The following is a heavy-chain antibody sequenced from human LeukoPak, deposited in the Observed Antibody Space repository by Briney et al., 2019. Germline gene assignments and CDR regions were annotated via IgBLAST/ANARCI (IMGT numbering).Heavy chain of an antibody. CDR3: TRDYEVALDY. D-gene: IGHD5-12*01. J-gene: IGHJ4*02. Sequence: GGPLRLSCTASGFTFGDYAMSWVRQAPGKGLEWVGFIRSKAYGGTTEYAASVKGRFTISRDDSKSIAYLQMNSLKTEDTAVYYCTRDYEVALDYWGQGTLVTVSS. CDR2: IRSKAYGGTT. CDR1: GFTFGDYA. V-gene: IGHV3-49*04.